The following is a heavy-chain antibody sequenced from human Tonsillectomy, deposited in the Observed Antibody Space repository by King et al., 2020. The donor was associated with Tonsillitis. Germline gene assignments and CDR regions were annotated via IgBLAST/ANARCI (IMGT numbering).Heavy chain of an antibody. V-gene: IGHV5-10-1*03. Sequence: VQLVESGAELKKPGESLRISCQVSGYSFTNYWITWVRQTPGKGLEWMGRIDPIDSHTDYSPSFQGHVTFLVDKSINTAYLQWSSLQASDTSRYFCAILLSGSGNYGGIRLDPWGQGTLVIGSS. J-gene: IGHJ5*02. D-gene: IGHD3-10*01. CDR3: AILLSGSGNYGGIRLDP. CDR1: GYSFTNYW. CDR2: IDPIDSHT.